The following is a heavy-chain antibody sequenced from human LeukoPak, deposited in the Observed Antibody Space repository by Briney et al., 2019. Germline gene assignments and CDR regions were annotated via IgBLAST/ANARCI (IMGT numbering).Heavy chain of an antibody. CDR1: GGSISSSSYY. CDR3: ARHVTSITMIVVVPQYFDY. J-gene: IGHJ4*02. V-gene: IGHV4-39*01. CDR2: IYYSGST. D-gene: IGHD3-22*01. Sequence: SETLSLTCTVSGGSISSSSYYWGWIRRPPGKGLEWTGSIYYSGSTYYNPSLKSRVTISVDTSKNQFSLKLSSVTAADTAVYYCARHVTSITMIVVVPQYFDYWGQGTLVTVSS.